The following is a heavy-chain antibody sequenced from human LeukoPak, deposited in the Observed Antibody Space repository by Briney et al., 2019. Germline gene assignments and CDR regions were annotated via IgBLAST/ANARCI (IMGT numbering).Heavy chain of an antibody. D-gene: IGHD2-8*01. CDR1: GFTFTTCA. V-gene: IGHV3-23*01. J-gene: IGHJ4*02. CDR2: LSGSGATS. CDR3: AKDRIVLTVYAFDS. Sequence: GGSLRLSCAASGFTFTTCAMHWVRQAPGKGLEWVSTLSGSGATSSYADSVQGRFSISRDNSNNTLYLQMNSLRAEDTALYYCAKDRIVLTVYAFDSWGQGTLVTVSS.